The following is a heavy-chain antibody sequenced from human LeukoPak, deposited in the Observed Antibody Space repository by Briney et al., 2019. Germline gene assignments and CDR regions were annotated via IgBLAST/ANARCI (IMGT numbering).Heavy chain of an antibody. CDR1: GYTFTSYG. J-gene: IGHJ5*02. CDR2: ISAYNGNT. D-gene: IGHD4-17*01. V-gene: IGHV1-18*01. CDR3: ARGPSAAPSTVTLANWFDP. Sequence: ASVKVSCKASGYTFTSYGISWVRQAPGQGLAWMGWISAYNGNTNYAQKLQGRVTMTTDTSTSTAYMELRSLRSDDTAVYYCARGPSAAPSTVTLANWFDPWGQGTLVTVSS.